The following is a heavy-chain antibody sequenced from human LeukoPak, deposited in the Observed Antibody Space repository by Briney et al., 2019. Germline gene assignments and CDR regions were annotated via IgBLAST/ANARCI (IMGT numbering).Heavy chain of an antibody. CDR3: AKSGRGPRDAFDI. V-gene: IGHV3-23*01. Sequence: QPGGSLRLSCAASGFTFSSYAMTWVRQAPGKGLEWVSGISGRGGSTYYADSVKGRFTISRDNSKNTLYLQMNSLRAEDTAVYYCAKSGRGPRDAFDIWGQGTMVTVSS. CDR1: GFTFSSYA. CDR2: ISGRGGST. J-gene: IGHJ3*02. D-gene: IGHD1-26*01.